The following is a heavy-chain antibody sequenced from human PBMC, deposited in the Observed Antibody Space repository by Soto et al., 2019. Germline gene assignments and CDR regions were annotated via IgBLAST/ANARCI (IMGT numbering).Heavy chain of an antibody. CDR2: MYYSGST. V-gene: IGHV4-59*01. D-gene: IGHD2-15*01. J-gene: IGHJ4*02. CDR1: VSSIITYY. Sequence: SETLSHTCTFSVSSIITYYWICIRQPPGKGLEWIGYMYYSGSTNYNPSLKSRVTISADTSRNQFSLQVRSVTAADTAVYYCARGRYCSDGSCYTVFDYWGQGTLVTVSS. CDR3: ARGRYCSDGSCYTVFDY.